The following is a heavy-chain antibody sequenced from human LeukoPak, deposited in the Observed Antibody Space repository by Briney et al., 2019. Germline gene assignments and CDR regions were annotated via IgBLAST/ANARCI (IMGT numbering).Heavy chain of an antibody. CDR2: IYHSGST. D-gene: IGHD6-19*01. CDR3: ARVQVGDAAVAGTLAFDY. V-gene: IGHV4-30-2*01. J-gene: IGHJ4*02. Sequence: SETLSLTCAVSGGSISSGGYSWSWMRQPPGKGLEWIGYIYHSGSTYYNPSLKSRVTISLDRSKNQFSLKLSSVTAADTAVYYCARVQVGDAAVAGTLAFDYWGQGTLVTVSS. CDR1: GGSISSGGYS.